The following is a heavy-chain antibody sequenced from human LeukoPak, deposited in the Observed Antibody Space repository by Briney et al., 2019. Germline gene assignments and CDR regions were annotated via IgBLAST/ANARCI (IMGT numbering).Heavy chain of an antibody. V-gene: IGHV3-49*03. J-gene: IGHJ6*03. CDR3: TRDRVDIVVTTIYYYYMDV. D-gene: IGHD5-12*01. Sequence: GGSLRLSCTASGFTFGDYAMSWFRQAPGKGLEWVGFIRSKACGGTTEYAASVKGRFTISRDDSKSIAYLQMNSLKTEDTAVYYCTRDRVDIVVTTIYYYYMDVWGKGTTVTVSS. CDR2: IRSKACGGTT. CDR1: GFTFGDYA.